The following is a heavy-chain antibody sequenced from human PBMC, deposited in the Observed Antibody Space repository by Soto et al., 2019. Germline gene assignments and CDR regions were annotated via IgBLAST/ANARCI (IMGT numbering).Heavy chain of an antibody. V-gene: IGHV1-3*01. J-gene: IGHJ4*02. CDR3: TRDYYDSSGSYHKYDY. CDR1: GYTFTYYT. D-gene: IGHD3-22*01. Sequence: GASVKVSCKASGYTFTYYTVHWVRQAPGQRLEWMGWINAGDGNTKYSPNFQGRVTITKDTSASTVYMELSSLRSEDTAVYFCTRDYYDSSGSYHKYDYWGQGTLVTVSS. CDR2: INAGDGNT.